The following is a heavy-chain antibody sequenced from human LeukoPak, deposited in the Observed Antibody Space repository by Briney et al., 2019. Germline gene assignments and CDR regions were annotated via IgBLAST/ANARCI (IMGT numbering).Heavy chain of an antibody. D-gene: IGHD1-1*01. CDR3: ARLWRAAIDY. CDR2: FYYSEST. Sequence: PSETLPLTCTVVSGGSISSSSYYWGWIRQPPGKGLEWIGSFYYSESTYYNPSLKSRVTISTDTSKNQFSLKLSSVTAADTAVYYCARLWRAAIDYGGQGILVTVSS. CDR1: GGSISSSSYY. V-gene: IGHV4-39*01. J-gene: IGHJ4*02.